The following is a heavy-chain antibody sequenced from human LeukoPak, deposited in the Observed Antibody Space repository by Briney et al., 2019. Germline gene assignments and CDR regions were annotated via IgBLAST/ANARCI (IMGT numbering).Heavy chain of an antibody. Sequence: ASVKVSCKASGYTFTGYYMHWVRQAPGQELEWMGWINPNSGGTNYTQKFQGRVTMTRDTSIRTAYMELSRLTSDDTAVYYCARNIWFGESADAFDIWGQGTMVTVSS. D-gene: IGHD3-10*01. CDR3: ARNIWFGESADAFDI. J-gene: IGHJ3*02. CDR1: GYTFTGYY. CDR2: INPNSGGT. V-gene: IGHV1-2*02.